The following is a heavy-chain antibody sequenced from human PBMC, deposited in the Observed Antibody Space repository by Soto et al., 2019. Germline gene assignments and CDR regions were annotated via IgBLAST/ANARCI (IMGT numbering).Heavy chain of an antibody. Sequence: PGGSLRLSCAVSGVTFSSYSMNWVRQAPGKGLEWVSYISSSGTAIYSADSVKGRFTISRDNAKNSLYLQMNSLRDEDTAVYYCARDIMPRLGFYQCGMDVWGQGTTVTVSS. V-gene: IGHV3-48*02. D-gene: IGHD3-3*02. CDR2: ISSSGTAI. J-gene: IGHJ6*02. CDR3: ARDIMPRLGFYQCGMDV. CDR1: GVTFSSYS.